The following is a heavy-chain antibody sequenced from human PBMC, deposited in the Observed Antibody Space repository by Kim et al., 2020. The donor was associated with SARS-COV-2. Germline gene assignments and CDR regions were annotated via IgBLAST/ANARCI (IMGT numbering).Heavy chain of an antibody. J-gene: IGHJ4*01. CDR2: IWYDGSIQ. CDR3: AKDQYYYDSSGYYSEY. CDR1: GFTFSSFA. V-gene: IGHV3-33*06. Sequence: GGSLRLSCAASGFTFSSFAMHWVRQAPGKGLQWVAVIWYDGSIQYYADSVKGRFSISRDNSNNTLYLQMNSLRAEDTAVYYCAKDQYYYDSSGYYSEYWG. D-gene: IGHD3-22*01.